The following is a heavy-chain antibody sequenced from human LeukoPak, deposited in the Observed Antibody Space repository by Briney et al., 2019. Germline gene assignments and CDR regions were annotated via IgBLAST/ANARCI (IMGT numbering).Heavy chain of an antibody. CDR1: GYSFTSYW. CDR2: IYPGDSDT. D-gene: IGHD2-15*01. V-gene: IGHV5-51*01. Sequence: GESLQISCKGSGYSFTSYWIGWVRQLPGKGLEWMGIIYPGDSDTRYSPSFQGQVTISADKSISTAYLQWSSLKASDTAMYYCASAYCSGGSCSGTFDYWGQGTLVTVSS. CDR3: ASAYCSGGSCSGTFDY. J-gene: IGHJ4*02.